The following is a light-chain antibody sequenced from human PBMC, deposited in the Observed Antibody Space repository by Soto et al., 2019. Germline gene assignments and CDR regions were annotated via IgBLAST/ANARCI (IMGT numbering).Light chain of an antibody. CDR2: DVT. V-gene: IGLV2-14*01. Sequence: QSALTQPASVSGSPGQSITISCTGTSSDVGGYNYVSWYQQHPGKAPKLMIYDVTNRPSGVSNRFSGSKSGNTASLTISGLQAEDEADYYCSSSKSSSTPLLFGGGTKLTVL. CDR1: SSDVGGYNY. CDR3: SSSKSSSTPLL. J-gene: IGLJ3*02.